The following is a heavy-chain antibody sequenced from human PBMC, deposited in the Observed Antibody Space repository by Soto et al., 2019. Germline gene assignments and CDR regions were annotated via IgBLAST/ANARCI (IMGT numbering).Heavy chain of an antibody. CDR2: VFSSVSA. J-gene: IGHJ4*02. V-gene: IGHV4-4*07. CDR3: ARDGMTTGDT. Sequence: PSETLSLICIVSGVSVTSYTWSWVRQPANKGLEWIGRVFSSVSATYNPSLKSRVSISMDTAENRISLKLDSVTAADAGVYFCARDGMTTGDTWGPGTLVTVSS. CDR1: GVSVTSYT. D-gene: IGHD2-21*02.